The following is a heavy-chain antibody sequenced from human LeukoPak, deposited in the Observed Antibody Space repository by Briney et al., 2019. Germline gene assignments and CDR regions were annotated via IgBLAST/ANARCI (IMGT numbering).Heavy chain of an antibody. CDR1: GYTFTSYG. CDR2: ISAYNGNT. D-gene: IGHD2-2*01. J-gene: IGHJ4*02. Sequence: GASVKVSCKASGYTFTSYGISWVRQAPGQGLEWMGWISAYNGNTNYAQKLQGRDTMTTDTSTSTAYMELRSLRSDDTAVYYCARIVVVPAAMPRGSEADYWGQGTLVTVSS. V-gene: IGHV1-18*01. CDR3: ARIVVVPAAMPRGSEADY.